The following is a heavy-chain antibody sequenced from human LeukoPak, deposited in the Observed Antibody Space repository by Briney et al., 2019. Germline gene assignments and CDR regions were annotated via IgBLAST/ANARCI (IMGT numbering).Heavy chain of an antibody. CDR1: GFTVSSNY. V-gene: IGHV3-66*01. CDR3: ARDPIVVVVAATPGAFDI. J-gene: IGHJ3*02. Sequence: PGGSLRLSCAASGFTVSSNYMSWVRQAPGKGLEWVSVIYSGGSTYYADSVKGRFTISRDNSKNTLYLQMNSLRAEDTAVYYCARDPIVVVVAATPGAFDIWGQGTMVTVSS. D-gene: IGHD2-15*01. CDR2: IYSGGST.